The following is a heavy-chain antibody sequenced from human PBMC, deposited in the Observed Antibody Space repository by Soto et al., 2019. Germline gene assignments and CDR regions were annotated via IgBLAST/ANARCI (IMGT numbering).Heavy chain of an antibody. CDR3: AKGGAVYGLLTHAY. D-gene: IGHD3-9*01. V-gene: IGHV3-23*01. CDR2: ITGSSSKL. J-gene: IGHJ4*02. Sequence: EVQLLESGGGLEQPGGSLRLSCAASGFTFRDDTMSWVRQAPGKGLEWVTTITGSSSKLYYSDSVKGRFAISRDKSKNTLYLPMDSLTAEDTAVYYCAKGGAVYGLLTHAYWGQATLVTVSS. CDR1: GFTFRDDT.